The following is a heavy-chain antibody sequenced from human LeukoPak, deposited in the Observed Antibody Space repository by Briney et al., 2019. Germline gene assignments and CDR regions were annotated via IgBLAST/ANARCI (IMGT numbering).Heavy chain of an antibody. Sequence: GASVKVSCKASGYTFTSYDINWVRQATGQGLEWMGWMNPNSGNTGYAQKFQGRVTITRNTSISTAYMELGSLRSEDTAVYYCARASRTTAAGYYYYYYMDVWGKGTTVTVSS. CDR2: MNPNSGNT. V-gene: IGHV1-8*03. D-gene: IGHD6-13*01. CDR1: GYTFTSYD. J-gene: IGHJ6*03. CDR3: ARASRTTAAGYYYYYYMDV.